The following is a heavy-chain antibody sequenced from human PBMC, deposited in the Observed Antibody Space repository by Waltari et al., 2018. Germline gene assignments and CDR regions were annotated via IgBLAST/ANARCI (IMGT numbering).Heavy chain of an antibody. CDR2: INSDGSST. D-gene: IGHD1-26*01. CDR1: GFTFSSFW. Sequence: EVQLVESGGGLVQPGGSLRLSCAASGFTFSSFWMHWVRQAPGKGLVWVSRINSDGSSTSDADSVKGRFTISRDNAKNTLYLQMNSLRAEDTAVYYCASARYSGTYYNDYWGQGMLVTVSP. J-gene: IGHJ4*02. V-gene: IGHV3-74*01. CDR3: ASARYSGTYYNDY.